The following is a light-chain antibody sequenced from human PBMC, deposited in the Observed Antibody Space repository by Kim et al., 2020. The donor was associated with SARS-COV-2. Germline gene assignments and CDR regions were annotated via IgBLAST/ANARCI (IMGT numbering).Light chain of an antibody. CDR1: SGDVGDYND. CDR2: DVT. J-gene: IGLJ3*02. V-gene: IGLV2-14*03. Sequence: QSITISYNGASGDVGDYNDVSWFQQYPGKAPKLLIYDVTKRPSGVSNRFSGSKSGNTASLIISGLQAKDEADYHCSSYARSNTPWVFGGGTQLTVL. CDR3: SSYARSNTPWV.